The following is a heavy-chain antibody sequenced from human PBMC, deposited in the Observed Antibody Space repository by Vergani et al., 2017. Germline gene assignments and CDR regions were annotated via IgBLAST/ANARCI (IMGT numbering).Heavy chain of an antibody. V-gene: IGHV1-69*08. J-gene: IGHJ6*02. Sequence: QVQLVQSGAEVKKPGSSVKVSCKASGGTFSSYTISWVRQAPGQGLEWMGRIIPILGIANYAQKLQGRVTITADKSTSTSYMELSSLRSEDTAVYYCARESEPILYAMDVWGQGPTVTVSS. CDR3: ARESEPILYAMDV. D-gene: IGHD1-14*01. CDR2: IIPILGIA. CDR1: GGTFSSYT.